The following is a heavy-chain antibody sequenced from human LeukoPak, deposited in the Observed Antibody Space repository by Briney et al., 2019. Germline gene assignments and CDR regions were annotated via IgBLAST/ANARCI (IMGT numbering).Heavy chain of an antibody. J-gene: IGHJ4*02. CDR2: ISYDGSNK. D-gene: IGHD6-19*01. CDR3: ASGAVAGTYYFDY. Sequence: GRSLRLSCAASGFTFSSYAMHWVRQAPGKGLEWVAVISYDGSNKYYADSVKGRFTISRDNSKNTLYLQMNSLRAEDTAVYYCASGAVAGTYYFDYWGQGTLVTVSS. V-gene: IGHV3-30-3*01. CDR1: GFTFSSYA.